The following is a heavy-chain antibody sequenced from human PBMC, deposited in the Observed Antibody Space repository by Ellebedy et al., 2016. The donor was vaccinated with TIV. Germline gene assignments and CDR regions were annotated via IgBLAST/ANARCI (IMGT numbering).Heavy chain of an antibody. J-gene: IGHJ3*02. V-gene: IGHV3-11*04. CDR3: ARDRTGVLDI. Sequence: GESLKISCAASGFTFSDYYMSWIRQAPGKGLEWVSYISSGGSTMKYEDSAKGRFTISRDNADNSLYLQMNSLRADDTAVYYCARDRTGVLDIWGQGTMVTVSS. CDR2: ISSGGSTM. D-gene: IGHD3-10*01. CDR1: GFTFSDYY.